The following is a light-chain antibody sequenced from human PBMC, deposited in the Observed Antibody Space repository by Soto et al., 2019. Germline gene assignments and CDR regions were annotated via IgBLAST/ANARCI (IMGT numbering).Light chain of an antibody. CDR1: SGINVGTDR. CDR3: ALWYSTTVV. Sequence: QLVLTQPTSLSASPGASARFTCTLRSGINVGTDRIYWYQQKPGSPPRYLLRYRSDSDNQQGSGVPSRFSGSKDASTNAGPLLISGLQSEDEADYYCALWYSTTVVFGGGTKVTVL. J-gene: IGLJ2*01. V-gene: IGLV5-39*01. CDR2: YRSDSDN.